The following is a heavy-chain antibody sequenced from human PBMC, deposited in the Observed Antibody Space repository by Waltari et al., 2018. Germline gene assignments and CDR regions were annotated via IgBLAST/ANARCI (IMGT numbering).Heavy chain of an antibody. CDR1: GGSFSGYY. V-gene: IGHV4-34*01. Sequence: QVQLQQWGAGLLKPSETLSLTCAVYGGSFSGYYWSWIRQPPGKGLEWIVEINHSGSTNYNPSLKSRVTISVDTSKNQFSLKLSSVTAADTAVYYCARARGSAHAFDIWGQGTMVTVSS. J-gene: IGHJ3*02. CDR2: INHSGST. D-gene: IGHD6-6*01. CDR3: ARARGSAHAFDI.